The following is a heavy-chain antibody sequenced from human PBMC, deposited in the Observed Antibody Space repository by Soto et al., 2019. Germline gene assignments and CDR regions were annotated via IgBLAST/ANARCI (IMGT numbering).Heavy chain of an antibody. Sequence: PGGSLRLSCAASGFTFSDHYMDWVRQAPGKGLEWVGRTRSVANSYTTEYAASVKGRFTISRDDSNNSLYLQMNSLKTEDTAVYYCVRGLGDTRCHAFDIWGQGTMVTVS. CDR2: TRSVANSYTT. J-gene: IGHJ3*02. V-gene: IGHV3-72*01. D-gene: IGHD2-2*01. CDR1: GFTFSDHY. CDR3: VRGLGDTRCHAFDI.